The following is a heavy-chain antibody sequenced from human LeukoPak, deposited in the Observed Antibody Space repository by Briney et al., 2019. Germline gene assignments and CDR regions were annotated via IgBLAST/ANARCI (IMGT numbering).Heavy chain of an antibody. D-gene: IGHD4/OR15-4a*01. Sequence: GGSLRLSCVASGFTFSSYSLNWVRQAPGKGLEWVSSISSTSSYIHYADSVKGRFTISRDNAKNSLYLQMNSLRADDTAVYYCARDTLGEGEDANYAVYYFDYWGQGTVVTVSS. CDR1: GFTFSSYS. CDR3: ARDTLGEGEDANYAVYYFDY. V-gene: IGHV3-21*01. J-gene: IGHJ4*02. CDR2: ISSTSSYI.